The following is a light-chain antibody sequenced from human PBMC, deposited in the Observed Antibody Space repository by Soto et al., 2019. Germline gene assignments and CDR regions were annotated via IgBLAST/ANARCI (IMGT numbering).Light chain of an antibody. Sequence: QSVLTQPPSVAGAPGQRVTISCTGSDSNIGAGYAVHWYQQLPGAAPKLVIFGNRNRPSGVPERFSGSKSGTSASLAITGLQAEDEADYYCQAYDYSLTAFVFGGGTQLTVL. CDR3: QAYDYSLTAFV. CDR1: DSNIGAGYA. J-gene: IGLJ3*02. V-gene: IGLV1-40*01. CDR2: GNR.